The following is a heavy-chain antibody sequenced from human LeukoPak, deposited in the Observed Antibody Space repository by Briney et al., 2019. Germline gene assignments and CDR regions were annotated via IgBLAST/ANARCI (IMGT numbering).Heavy chain of an antibody. V-gene: IGHV3-23*01. Sequence: GGPLRLSCAASGFTFSNYVMHWVRQAPGKGLEWVSAISGSGGSTYYADSVKGRSTISRDNSKNTLYLQMNSLRVEDTAVYYCAKCDDFWSGYSHYWGQGTLVTVSS. CDR3: AKCDDFWSGYSHY. J-gene: IGHJ4*02. D-gene: IGHD3-3*01. CDR2: ISGSGGST. CDR1: GFTFSNYV.